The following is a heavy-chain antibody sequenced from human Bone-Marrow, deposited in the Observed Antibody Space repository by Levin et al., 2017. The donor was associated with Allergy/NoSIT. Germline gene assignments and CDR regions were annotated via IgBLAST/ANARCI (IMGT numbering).Heavy chain of an antibody. Sequence: LAGGSLRLSCAASGFSFSSYGIHWVRQAPGKGLEWVAVIWSDGNTKFYADSVKGRFTISRDNSKNTLYLQMNSLRAEDTAVYYCARDLNSGNFHVWGSSKGFEYWGQGTLVTVSS. CDR1: GFSFSSYG. CDR2: IWSDGNTK. D-gene: IGHD3-16*01. CDR3: ARDLNSGNFHVWGSSKGFEY. J-gene: IGHJ4*02. V-gene: IGHV3-33*01.